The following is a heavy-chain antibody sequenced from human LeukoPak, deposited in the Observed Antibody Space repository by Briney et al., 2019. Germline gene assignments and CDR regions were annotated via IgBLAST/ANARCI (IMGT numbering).Heavy chain of an antibody. CDR3: ARDFDYGDY. Sequence: GGSLRLSCAASGFTFSSYSMNWVRQAPGKGLEWVSSITGDSKYIYYADSVRGRFTISRDNAKNLLYLQMNSLRAEDTAVYYCARDFDYGDYWGQGTLVTVSS. V-gene: IGHV3-21*01. J-gene: IGHJ4*02. CDR1: GFTFSSYS. CDR2: ITGDSKYI.